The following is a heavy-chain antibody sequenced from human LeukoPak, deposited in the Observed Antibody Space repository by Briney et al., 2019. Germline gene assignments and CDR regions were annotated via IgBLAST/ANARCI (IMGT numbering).Heavy chain of an antibody. Sequence: ASVKVSCKASGYTLSSYYFHWVRQAPGQGLEWMGIINPSGGSTSYAQKFQGRVTMTRDTSTSTVYMELNSLRSEDTAVYYCARAQDIVVVLAATPPDYWGQGTLVTVSS. J-gene: IGHJ4*02. CDR2: INPSGGST. CDR3: ARAQDIVVVLAATPPDY. CDR1: GYTLSSYY. D-gene: IGHD2-15*01. V-gene: IGHV1-46*01.